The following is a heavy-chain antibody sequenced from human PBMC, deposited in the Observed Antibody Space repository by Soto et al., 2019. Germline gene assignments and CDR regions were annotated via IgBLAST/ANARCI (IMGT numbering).Heavy chain of an antibody. CDR1: GYTFTGYY. V-gene: IGHV1-2*02. J-gene: IGHJ3*02. CDR2: INPNSGGT. Sequence: QVQLVQSGAEVKQPGASVKVSCKASGYTFTGYYIHWVRQAPGQGLEWMGWINPNSGGTNYAQKFQGRVTMTRDTSISTVYMELSRLRSDGTAVYYCTRVVGRSSSDAFDIWGQGTMVTVSS. CDR3: TRVVGRSSSDAFDI. D-gene: IGHD6-13*01.